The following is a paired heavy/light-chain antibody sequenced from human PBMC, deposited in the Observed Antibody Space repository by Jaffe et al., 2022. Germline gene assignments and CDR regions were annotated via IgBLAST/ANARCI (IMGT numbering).Heavy chain of an antibody. CDR1: GLTVTVNY. Sequence: DVRLVESGGGLVQPGGSLTLSCAASGLTVTVNYINWVRQAPGKGLEWISVIYSGGRTSYSDSVKGRLTISWDTSKNAVNLQMNSLTPEDTAVYYCARDGGLYGSGKGALDVWGQGTVVTVSS. D-gene: IGHD3-10*01. CDR2: IYSGGRT. J-gene: IGHJ3*01. CDR3: ARDGGLYGSGKGALDV. V-gene: IGHV3-66*01.
Light chain of an antibody. CDR3: QQSYSTPNT. CDR1: QNIYRY. J-gene: IGKJ2*01. V-gene: IGKV1-39*01. CDR2: TAF. Sequence: DIQMTQSPSSLSPSVGDRVTIACRASQNIYRYLNWYQHKPGTAPKLLIHTAFLLQDWVPSRFSGNGSGTDFTLTINSLQSEDFATYYCQQSYSTPNTFGQGTKLEMK.